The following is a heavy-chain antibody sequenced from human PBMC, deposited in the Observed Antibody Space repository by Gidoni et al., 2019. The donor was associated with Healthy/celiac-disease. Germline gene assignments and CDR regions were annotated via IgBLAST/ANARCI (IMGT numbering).Heavy chain of an antibody. Sequence: VQLQQWGAGLLKRSEALSLACAVSGGSFSGYYWSWNRQPPGPGLAWIGDSNHSGSSHYNPSLKCRVSVTVDTSKTQFALKLSSLTAADTAVYYCARATKYSSSWYATARGGDENGDYWGQGTLVTVSS. J-gene: IGHJ4*02. CDR1: GGSFSGYY. D-gene: IGHD6-13*01. CDR3: ARATKYSSSWYATARGGDENGDY. CDR2: SNHSGSS. V-gene: IGHV4-34*01.